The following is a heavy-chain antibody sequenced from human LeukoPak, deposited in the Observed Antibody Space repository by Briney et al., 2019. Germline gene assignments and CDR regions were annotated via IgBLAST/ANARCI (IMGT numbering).Heavy chain of an antibody. CDR3: ARHTEYSNYWTDAFDI. V-gene: IGHV4-34*01. J-gene: IGHJ3*02. CDR1: GGSFSGYY. CDR2: INHSGST. D-gene: IGHD4-11*01. Sequence: PSETLSLTCAVYGGSFSGYYWSWIRQPPGKGLEWIGEINHSGSTNYNPSLKSRVTISVDTSKNQFSLKLSSVTAADTAVYYCARHTEYSNYWTDAFDIWGQGTMVTVSS.